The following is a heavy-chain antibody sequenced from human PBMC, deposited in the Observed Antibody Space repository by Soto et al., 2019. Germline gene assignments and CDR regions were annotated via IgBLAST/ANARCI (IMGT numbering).Heavy chain of an antibody. CDR2: INHGGTT. CDR3: ARGLGRNYDLWSGYYLGWFDP. D-gene: IGHD3-3*01. J-gene: IGHJ5*02. CDR1: GGSFSGYD. V-gene: IGHV4-34*01. Sequence: SETLSLTCAVYGGSFSGYDWSWIRQPPGKGLEWMGQINHGGTTNYSPSLNSRITISIDTSKNQFSVKLSSVTAADTAVYYCARGLGRNYDLWSGYYLGWFDPWGQGTMVTVSS.